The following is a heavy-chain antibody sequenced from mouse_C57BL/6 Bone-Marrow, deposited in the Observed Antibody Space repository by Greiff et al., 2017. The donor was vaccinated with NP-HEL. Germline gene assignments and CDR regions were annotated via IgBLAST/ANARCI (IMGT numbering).Heavy chain of an antibody. CDR1: GFTFSSYA. CDR2: ISDGGSYT. J-gene: IGHJ1*03. Sequence: EGKRVEDGGGLVKPGGSLKLSCAASGFTFSSYAMSWVRQTPEKRLEWVATISDGGSYTYYPDNVKGRFTISRDNAKNNLYLQMSHLKSEDTAMYYCARDEDYSHWYFDVWGTGTTVTVSS. CDR3: ARDEDYSHWYFDV. V-gene: IGHV5-4*01. D-gene: IGHD2-12*01.